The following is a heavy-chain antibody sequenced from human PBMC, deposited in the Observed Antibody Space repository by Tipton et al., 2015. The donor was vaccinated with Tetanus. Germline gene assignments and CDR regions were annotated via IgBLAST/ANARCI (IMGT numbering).Heavy chain of an antibody. CDR2: IFYSGGT. CDR3: ARGEEDGGYYYGSATYIDY. J-gene: IGHJ4*02. D-gene: IGHD3-10*01. Sequence: LSLTCTVSGGSISSYYWSWIRQPPGKGLECIGYIFYSGGTYYNPSLNSRVTMSVDTSKNQFSLKLTSVTAADTAVYYCARGEEDGGYYYGSATYIDYWGQGTLVTVSS. CDR1: GGSISSYY. V-gene: IGHV4-30-4*08.